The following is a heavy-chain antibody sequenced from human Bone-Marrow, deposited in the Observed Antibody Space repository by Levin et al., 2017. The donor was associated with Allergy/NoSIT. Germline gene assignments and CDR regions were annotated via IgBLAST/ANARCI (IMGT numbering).Heavy chain of an antibody. D-gene: IGHD4-17*01. Sequence: KISCKASGGTFSSYAISWVRQAPGQGLEWMGGIIPIFGTANYAQKFQGRVTITADESTSTAYMELSSLRSEDTAVYYCASGATVTTHAFDIWGQGTMVTVSS. CDR2: IIPIFGTA. J-gene: IGHJ3*02. V-gene: IGHV1-69*01. CDR3: ASGATVTTHAFDI. CDR1: GGTFSSYA.